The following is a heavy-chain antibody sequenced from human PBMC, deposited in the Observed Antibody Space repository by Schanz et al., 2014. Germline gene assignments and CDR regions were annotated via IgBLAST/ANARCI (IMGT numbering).Heavy chain of an antibody. CDR2: IWFDGNNK. CDR3: AKDPHRDYGGKPQTFDI. V-gene: IGHV3-33*06. CDR1: GFTFSAYG. Sequence: QVQLVESGGGVVQPGRSLRLSCAASGFTFSAYGMHWVRQAPGKGLEWVAVIWFDGNNKFYADSVKGRFTISRDNSKNTLYLPMSSLRAEDTALYYCAKDPHRDYGGKPQTFDIWGQGTMVTVSS. J-gene: IGHJ3*02. D-gene: IGHD4-17*01.